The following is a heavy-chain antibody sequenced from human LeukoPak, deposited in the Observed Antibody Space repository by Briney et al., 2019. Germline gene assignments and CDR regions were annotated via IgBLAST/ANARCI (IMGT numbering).Heavy chain of an antibody. V-gene: IGHV3-30*03. CDR1: GFTFSSYG. Sequence: GGSLRLSCAASGFTFSSYGMHWVRQAPGKGLEWVAVISYDGSNKYYADSVKGRFTISRDNSKNTLYLQMNSLRAEDTAVYYCAPGVFDYWGQGTLVTVSS. CDR3: APGVFDY. D-gene: IGHD3-10*01. J-gene: IGHJ4*02. CDR2: ISYDGSNK.